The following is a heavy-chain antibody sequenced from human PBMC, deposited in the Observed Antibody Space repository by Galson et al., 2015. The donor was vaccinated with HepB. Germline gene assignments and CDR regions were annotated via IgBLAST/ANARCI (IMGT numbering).Heavy chain of an antibody. CDR1: GFTFSSYA. Sequence: SLRLSCAASGFTFSSYAMHWVRQAPGKGLEWVAVISYDGSNKYYADSVKGRFTISRDNSKNTLYLQMNSLRAEDTAVYYCARGGTMIVVDGMDVWGQGTTVTVSS. CDR2: ISYDGSNK. CDR3: ARGGTMIVVDGMDV. V-gene: IGHV3-30-3*01. D-gene: IGHD3-22*01. J-gene: IGHJ6*02.